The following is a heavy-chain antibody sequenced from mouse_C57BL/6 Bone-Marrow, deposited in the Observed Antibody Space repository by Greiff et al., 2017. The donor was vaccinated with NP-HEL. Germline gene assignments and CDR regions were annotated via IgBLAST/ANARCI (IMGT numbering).Heavy chain of an antibody. Sequence: VQLQQSGAELVRPGASVKLSCKASGYTFTSYCIRWVKQRTGQGLEWIGEIYPRSGNTYYNEKFKGKATLTADKSSSTAYMELRSLTSEDSAGYCCARDCDYDEYAYWGQGTLVTVSA. J-gene: IGHJ3*01. V-gene: IGHV1-81*01. CDR1: GYTFTSYC. D-gene: IGHD2-4*01. CDR2: IYPRSGNT. CDR3: ARDCDYDEYAY.